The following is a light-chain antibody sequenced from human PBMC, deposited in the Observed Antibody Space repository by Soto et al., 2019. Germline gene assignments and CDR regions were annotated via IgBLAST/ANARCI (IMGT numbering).Light chain of an antibody. J-gene: IGLJ2*01. CDR2: NRN. V-gene: IGLV2-14*03. CDR1: SSDFDNYRY. CDR3: SSYTNTDSRYVL. Sequence: QSALTQPASVSGAPGQSITISCTGTSSDFDNYRYVSWYQQHPGQAPRLMIFNRNYRPLGVSDRFSGSKSGTTASLTISGLQADDEADYYCSSYTNTDSRYVLFGGGTKLTVL.